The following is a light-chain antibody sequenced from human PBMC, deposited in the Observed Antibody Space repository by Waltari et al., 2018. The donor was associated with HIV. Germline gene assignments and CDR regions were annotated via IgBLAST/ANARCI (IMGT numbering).Light chain of an antibody. CDR2: DVS. CDR3: SSYTSSSTLVV. CDR1: SSDGGGYNY. V-gene: IGLV2-14*03. Sequence: QSALTQPASVSGSPRQSITISCTGTSSDGGGYNYVSWYQQHPGKAPKLMIYDVSNRPSGVSNRFSGSKSGNTASLTISGLQAEDEADYYCSSYTSSSTLVVFGGGTKLTVL. J-gene: IGLJ2*01.